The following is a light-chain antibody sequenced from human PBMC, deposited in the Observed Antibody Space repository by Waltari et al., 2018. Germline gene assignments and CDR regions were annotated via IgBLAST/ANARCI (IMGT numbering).Light chain of an antibody. CDR3: GSYAGSNIFV. J-gene: IGLJ1*01. Sequence: QSALTQPPSASGSPGQSVTIPCTATSSDFGGYAFVSWYQQHPGQAPKVIIYEVSQRPSGVPDRFSGSKSGNTASLTVSGLQAEDEADYYCGSYAGSNIFVFGTGTKVTVL. CDR1: SSDFGGYAF. V-gene: IGLV2-8*01. CDR2: EVS.